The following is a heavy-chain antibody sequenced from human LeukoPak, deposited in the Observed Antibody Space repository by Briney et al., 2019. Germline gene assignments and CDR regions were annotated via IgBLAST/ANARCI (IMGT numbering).Heavy chain of an antibody. V-gene: IGHV4-4*07. J-gene: IGHJ4*02. Sequence: PSETLSLTCTVSGGSISSYYWSWIRQPAGKGLEWIGRIYTSGSTNYNPSLKSRVTMSVDTSKNQFSLKLSSVTAADTAVYYCARDSMITFGGDDPFDYWGQGTLVTVSS. D-gene: IGHD3-16*01. CDR2: IYTSGST. CDR3: ARDSMITFGGDDPFDY. CDR1: GGSISSYY.